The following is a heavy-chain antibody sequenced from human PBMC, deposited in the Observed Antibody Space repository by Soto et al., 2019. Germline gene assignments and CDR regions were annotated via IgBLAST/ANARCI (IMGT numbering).Heavy chain of an antibody. V-gene: IGHV3-21*01. CDR3: VRARATDSRPDY. CDR1: GFTFSLYA. J-gene: IGHJ4*02. CDR2: VSSGSSYI. D-gene: IGHD3-22*01. Sequence: GGSLRLSCAASGFTFSLYAMIWVRQAPGKGLEWVSSVSSGSSYIYSADSLKGRFTISRDDAKNSLSLQMNRLRADDTAIYYCVRARATDSRPDYWGQGSLVPVSS.